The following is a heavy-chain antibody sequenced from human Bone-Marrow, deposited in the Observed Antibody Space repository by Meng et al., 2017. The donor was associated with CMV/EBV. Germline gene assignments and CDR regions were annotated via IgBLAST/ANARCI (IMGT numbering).Heavy chain of an antibody. V-gene: IGHV1-2*02. J-gene: IGHJ3*01. CDR2: INPNSGGT. D-gene: IGHD2-2*01. Sequence: SVKVSCKPSGYTFTGYYLHWVRQAPGQGFEWMGWINPNSGGTNYAQKFQGRVTMTRDTSISTAYMELSRLRSDDTAVYYCAKDLVPAAVGQDAFAVWGQGTRVT. CDR1: GYTFTGYY. CDR3: AKDLVPAAVGQDAFAV.